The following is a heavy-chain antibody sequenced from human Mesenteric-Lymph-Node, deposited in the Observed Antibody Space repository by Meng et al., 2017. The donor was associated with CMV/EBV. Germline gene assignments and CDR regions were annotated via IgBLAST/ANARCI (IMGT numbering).Heavy chain of an antibody. D-gene: IGHD2-2*02. J-gene: IGHJ4*02. Sequence: ASVKVSCKASGCTFTSYYMHWVRQAPGQGLEWMGIINPSGGSTSYAQKFQGRVTMTRDTSTSTVYMELSSLRSEDTAVYYCARVSCSSTSCYKRLDYWGQGTLVTVSS. V-gene: IGHV1-46*01. CDR2: INPSGGST. CDR3: ARVSCSSTSCYKRLDY. CDR1: GCTFTSYY.